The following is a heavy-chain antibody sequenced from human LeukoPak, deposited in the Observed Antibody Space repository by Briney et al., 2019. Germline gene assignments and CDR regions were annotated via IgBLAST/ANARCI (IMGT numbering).Heavy chain of an antibody. V-gene: IGHV4-61*02. CDR2: IYTSGST. Sequence: SETLSLTCTVSGGSISSGSYYWSWIRQPAGKGLEWIGRIYTSGSTNYNPSLKSRVTISVDTSKTQFSLKLSSVTAADTAVYYCARSRNVVAAPVDYWGQGTLVTVSS. D-gene: IGHD2-15*01. J-gene: IGHJ4*02. CDR1: GGSISSGSYY. CDR3: ARSRNVVAAPVDY.